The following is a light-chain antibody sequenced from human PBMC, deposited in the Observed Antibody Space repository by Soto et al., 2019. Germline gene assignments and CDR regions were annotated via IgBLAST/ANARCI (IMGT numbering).Light chain of an antibody. CDR1: QSVGTN. J-gene: IGKJ5*01. Sequence: ERVMTQSPVTLSVSPGESVTLSCRASQSVGTNLAWYQQKPGQAPSLLIYGVSTRATGIPTWFSGSGSGTDFTLTISSLEPEDAAVYYCQQRSNWPPITFGQGTRLEIK. CDR3: QQRSNWPPIT. V-gene: IGKV3-11*01. CDR2: GVS.